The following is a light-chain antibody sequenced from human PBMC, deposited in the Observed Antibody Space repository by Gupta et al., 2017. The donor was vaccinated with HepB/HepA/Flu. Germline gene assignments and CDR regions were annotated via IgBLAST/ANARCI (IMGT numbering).Light chain of an antibody. J-gene: IGKJ4*01. Sequence: DIQLTQSPSFLSASVGDRVTITCRASQGISSYLAWYLQKPGKAPKLLIYAASTLQSGVPSRFSGSGSGTEFTLTISSLQPEDFATYYCQQLNTLPLTFGGGTKVEIK. CDR3: QQLNTLPLT. CDR1: QGISSY. CDR2: AAS. V-gene: IGKV1-9*01.